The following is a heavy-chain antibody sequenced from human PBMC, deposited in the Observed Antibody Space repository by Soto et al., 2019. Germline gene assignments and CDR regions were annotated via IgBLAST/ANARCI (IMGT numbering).Heavy chain of an antibody. D-gene: IGHD6-19*01. J-gene: IGHJ4*02. Sequence: GASLKNSCKGSGYSFTSYWIGWGRQMPGKGLEWMGIIYPGDSDTRYSPSFQGQVTISADKSISTAYLQWSSLKASDTAMYYCARLAVAATIDFRGQGPLLTVAS. V-gene: IGHV5-51*01. CDR1: GYSFTSYW. CDR2: IYPGDSDT. CDR3: ARLAVAATIDF.